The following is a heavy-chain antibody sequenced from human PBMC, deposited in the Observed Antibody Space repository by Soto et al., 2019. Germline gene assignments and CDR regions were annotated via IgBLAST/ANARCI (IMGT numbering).Heavy chain of an antibody. CDR1: GFTFSSYA. CDR2: ISGSGGST. J-gene: IGHJ4*02. Sequence: EVQLLESGGGLVQPGGSLRLSCAASGFTFSSYAMSWVRQAPGKGLEWVSAISGSGGSTYYADSVKGRFTISRDNSKNTLYLQMNSLRAEDTAVYYCAKVSIPRYGVGFSSFDYRGQGTLVTVSS. V-gene: IGHV3-23*01. CDR3: AKVSIPRYGVGFSSFDY. D-gene: IGHD4-17*01.